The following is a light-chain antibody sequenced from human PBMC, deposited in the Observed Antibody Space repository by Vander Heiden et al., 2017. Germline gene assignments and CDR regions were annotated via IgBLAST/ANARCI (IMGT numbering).Light chain of an antibody. J-gene: IGKJ3*01. V-gene: IGKV3-20*01. CDR3: QQYGSSLFT. CDR2: GAS. Sequence: EIVLTQSPGTLSLSPGERATLSCRASQSVSSSYLAWYQQKPGQAPRLLIYGASSRATGIPDRFSGSGSGTDFTLTISILEPEDIAVYYCQQYGSSLFTFGHWTKVDIK. CDR1: QSVSSSY.